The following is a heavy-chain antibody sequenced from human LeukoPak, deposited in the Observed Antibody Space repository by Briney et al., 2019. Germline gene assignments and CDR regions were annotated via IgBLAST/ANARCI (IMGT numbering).Heavy chain of an antibody. V-gene: IGHV3-30*02. J-gene: IGHJ4*02. CDR2: IRYDGSNK. CDR1: GFTFSSYG. CDR3: ANTPWNTETALAC. Sequence: GGSLRLSCAASGFTFSSYGMHWGRQAPGKGLEWVAFIRYDGSNKYYADSVKGRFTISRDNSKNTLYLQMNSLRAEDTAVYYRANTPWNTETALACWGQGTLVTVSS. D-gene: IGHD3/OR15-3a*01.